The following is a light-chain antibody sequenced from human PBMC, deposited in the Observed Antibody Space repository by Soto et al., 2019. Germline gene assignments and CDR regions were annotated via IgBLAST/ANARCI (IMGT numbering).Light chain of an antibody. J-gene: IGKJ1*01. CDR2: KAS. CDR3: QKYNSYSWT. CDR1: QSISSW. Sequence: DIQMNQSPSTLSASVGDRVTITCRASQSISSWLAWYQQKPGKAPTLLIYKASSLESGVPSRFSGSGSGTEFTLTISSLQPDDFATYYCQKYNSYSWTFGQGTKVEIK. V-gene: IGKV1-5*03.